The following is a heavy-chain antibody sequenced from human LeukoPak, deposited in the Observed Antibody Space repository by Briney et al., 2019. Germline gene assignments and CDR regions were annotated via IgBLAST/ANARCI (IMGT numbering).Heavy chain of an antibody. Sequence: GGSLRLSCAASEFTFSDHWMSWVRQAPGKGLEWVANIKQDGSEKYYVDSVKGRFTISRDNAKNSLYLQMKSLRAEDTAVYYCAQKTPGSNPFEYWGQGTLVAVSS. D-gene: IGHD3-10*01. V-gene: IGHV3-7*03. CDR3: AQKTPGSNPFEY. J-gene: IGHJ4*02. CDR2: IKQDGSEK. CDR1: EFTFSDHW.